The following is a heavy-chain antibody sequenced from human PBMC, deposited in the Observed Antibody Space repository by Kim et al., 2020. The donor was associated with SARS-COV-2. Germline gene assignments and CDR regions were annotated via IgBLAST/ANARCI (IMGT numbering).Heavy chain of an antibody. V-gene: IGHV1-2*02. Sequence: SAQKVQGRVTMTRDTSISTAYMELSRLRSDDTAVYYCARGGATPRRDFQHWGQGTLVTVSS. CDR3: ARGGATPRRDFQH. D-gene: IGHD5-12*01. J-gene: IGHJ1*01.